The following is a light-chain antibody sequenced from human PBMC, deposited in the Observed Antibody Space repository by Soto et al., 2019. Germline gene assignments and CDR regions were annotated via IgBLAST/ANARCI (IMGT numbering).Light chain of an antibody. J-gene: IGKJ5*01. CDR3: QQSYSTSIT. CDR1: QSISSY. Sequence: DIQMTQYPSSLSASVRDRFTITGLSSQSISSYLNWYHQKPGKAPKLLIYAASSLQSGVPSRFSGSGSGTDFTLTISSLQPEDFATYYCQQSYSTSITFGQGTRLEIK. CDR2: AAS. V-gene: IGKV1-39*01.